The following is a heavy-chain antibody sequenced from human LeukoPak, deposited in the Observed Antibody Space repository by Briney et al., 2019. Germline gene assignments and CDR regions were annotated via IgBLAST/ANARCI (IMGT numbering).Heavy chain of an antibody. CDR1: GFTFSSYN. J-gene: IGHJ4*02. CDR2: ISSSSI. V-gene: IGHV3-48*02. D-gene: IGHD2-15*01. CDR3: ARQPQGSFDY. Sequence: GGSLRLSCAASGFTFSSYNMNWVRQAPGKGLEWISFISSSSIYYADSVKGRFTISRDNAKNSLYLQMNSLRDEDTAVFYCARQPQGSFDYWGQGTLVTVSS.